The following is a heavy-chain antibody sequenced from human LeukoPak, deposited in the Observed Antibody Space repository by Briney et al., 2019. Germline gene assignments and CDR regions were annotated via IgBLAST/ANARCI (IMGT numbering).Heavy chain of an antibody. CDR1: GFTVSSNY. D-gene: IGHD3-10*01. V-gene: IGHV3-53*01. J-gene: IGHJ6*03. CDR3: ARVSGGDLYYYYYMDV. CDR2: IYSGGST. Sequence: PGGSLRLSCAASGFTVSSNYMSWVRQAPGKGLEWVSVIYSGGSTYYADSVKGRFTISRDNSKNTLYLQMNSLRAEDTAVYYCARVSGGDLYYYYYMDVWGKGTTVTVSS.